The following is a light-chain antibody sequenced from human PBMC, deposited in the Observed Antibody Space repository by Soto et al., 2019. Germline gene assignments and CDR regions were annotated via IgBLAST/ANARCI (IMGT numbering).Light chain of an antibody. Sequence: QSALTQPASVSGSPGQSITISCTGTSGDIGSYNRVSWYQQYPGKAPKLIIYEVTDRPSGVSNRFSGSKSGNTASLSISGLQAEDEAEYYCSSYTNINTRACVLGAGIKVTV. CDR1: SGDIGSYNR. CDR2: EVT. J-gene: IGLJ1*01. CDR3: SSYTNINTRACV. V-gene: IGLV2-14*01.